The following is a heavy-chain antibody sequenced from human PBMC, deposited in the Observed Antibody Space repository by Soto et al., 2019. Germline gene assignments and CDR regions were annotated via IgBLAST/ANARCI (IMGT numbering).Heavy chain of an antibody. CDR2: ISYDGSND. CDR3: ANGFHSYDTSGYETNY. J-gene: IGHJ4*02. V-gene: IGHV3-30*18. D-gene: IGHD3-22*01. CDR1: GFTFSTYG. Sequence: VQLVESGGGVVQPGRSLRLSCAASGFTFSTYGMHWVRQAPGKGLEWVAVISYDGSNDYYGDSVKGRFTVSRDNSKNTLYLQLDSLRPQDTAVYYCANGFHSYDTSGYETNYWGQGTLVPVSS.